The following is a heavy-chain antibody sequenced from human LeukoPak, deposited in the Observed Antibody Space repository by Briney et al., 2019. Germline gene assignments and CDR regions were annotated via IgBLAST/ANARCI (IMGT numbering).Heavy chain of an antibody. V-gene: IGHV5-51*01. J-gene: IGHJ1*01. CDR1: GYSFTSYW. CDR3: ASSRPNYYDSSGYYYPRYFQH. CDR2: IYPGDSDT. Sequence: GESLKISCKGSGYSFTSYWIGWVRQMPGKGLEWMGIIYPGDSDTRYSPSFQGQVTISADKSISTAYLQWSSLKASDTAMYYCASSRPNYYDSSGYYYPRYFQHWGQGTLATVSS. D-gene: IGHD3-22*01.